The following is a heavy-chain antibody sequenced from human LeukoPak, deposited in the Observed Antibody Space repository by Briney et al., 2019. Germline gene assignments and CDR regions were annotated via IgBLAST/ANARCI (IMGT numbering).Heavy chain of an antibody. Sequence: GGSLRLSCAVSGITLSNYGMSWDRQAPGKGLEWVAGISDSGGRTKYADSVKGRFTISRDNSKNTLYLQMNSLRAEDTAVHFCAKRGVVIRVILVGFHKEAYYFDSWGQGALVTVSS. CDR3: AKRGVVIRVILVGFHKEAYYFDS. J-gene: IGHJ4*02. D-gene: IGHD3-22*01. CDR1: GITLSNYG. V-gene: IGHV3-23*01. CDR2: ISDSGGRT.